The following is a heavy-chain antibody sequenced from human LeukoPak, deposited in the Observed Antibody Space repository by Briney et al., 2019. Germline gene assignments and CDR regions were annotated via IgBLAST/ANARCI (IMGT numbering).Heavy chain of an antibody. D-gene: IGHD4-11*01. CDR2: IIPIFGTA. Sequence: EASVKVSSKASGGTFSSYAISWVRQAPGQGLEWMGRIIPIFGTANYAQTFHGRVTITTDESTSTAYMQLSSVRSEDTAVYCCARDEDYRGFDYWGQGTLVTVSS. CDR3: ARDEDYRGFDY. J-gene: IGHJ4*02. V-gene: IGHV1-69*05. CDR1: GGTFSSYA.